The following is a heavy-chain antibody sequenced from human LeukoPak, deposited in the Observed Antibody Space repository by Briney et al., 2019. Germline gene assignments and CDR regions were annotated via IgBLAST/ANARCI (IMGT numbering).Heavy chain of an antibody. J-gene: IGHJ4*02. CDR2: IYYTGTT. CDR3: ARRSSMEWAAYFDY. D-gene: IGHD2/OR15-2a*01. Sequence: SETLSLTCNVSGGSISSGGYYWSWIRQHPGKGLEWIGYIYYTGTTYYNPSLKRRVIISADTSKNQISLNMNSVTAADTAVYYCARRSSMEWAAYFDYWGQGILVTVSS. V-gene: IGHV4-31*03. CDR1: GGSISSGGYY.